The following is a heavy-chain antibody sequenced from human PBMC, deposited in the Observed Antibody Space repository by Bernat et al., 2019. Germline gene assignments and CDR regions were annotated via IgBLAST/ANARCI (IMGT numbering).Heavy chain of an antibody. CDR1: GFTFRSYW. Sequence: EVQVVESGGGLVQPGGSLRLSCAGSGFTFRSYWMHWVRQVPGKGLVWVSLINSDGSSTTYADSVKGRFTISRDNAKNTVYLQMNSLRAEDTAVYHCGGLGASGDIWGQGTLVTVSS. D-gene: IGHD3-10*01. CDR2: INSDGSST. CDR3: GGLGASGDI. V-gene: IGHV3-74*03. J-gene: IGHJ3*02.